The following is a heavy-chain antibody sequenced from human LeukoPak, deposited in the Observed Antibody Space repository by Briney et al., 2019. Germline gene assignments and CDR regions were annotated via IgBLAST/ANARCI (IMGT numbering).Heavy chain of an antibody. J-gene: IGHJ4*02. CDR1: GFTVSSNY. CDR3: ARDPGGYCSSTSCYTGAVDY. V-gene: IGHV3-21*01. D-gene: IGHD2-2*02. Sequence: PGGSLRLSCAASGFTVSSNYMSWVRQAPGKGLEWVSSISSSSSYIYYADSVKGRFTISRDNAKNSLYLQMNSLRAEDTAVYYCARDPGGYCSSTSCYTGAVDYWGQGTLVTVSS. CDR2: ISSSSSYI.